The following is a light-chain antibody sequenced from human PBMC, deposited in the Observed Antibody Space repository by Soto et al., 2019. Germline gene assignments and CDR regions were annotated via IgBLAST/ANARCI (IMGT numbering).Light chain of an antibody. CDR1: SSDVGHNY. Sequence: QSVLTQPASVSGSPGQSITISCTGPSSDVGHNYVSWYQQHAGKVPKLIIYDVSNRPSGVSTRLSGSKSGNTASLTISGRQAEDEADYYCSSYTSSGVFGGGTKLTVL. CDR2: DVS. J-gene: IGLJ3*02. CDR3: SSYTSSGV. V-gene: IGLV2-14*01.